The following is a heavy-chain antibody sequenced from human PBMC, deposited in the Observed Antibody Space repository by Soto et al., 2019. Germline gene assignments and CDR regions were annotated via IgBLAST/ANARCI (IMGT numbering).Heavy chain of an antibody. CDR1: GFTFSTYD. Sequence: EVQLLESGGGLVQPGGSLRLSCEASGFTFSTYDMIWVRQAPGKGLEWVSIISGSGGITYYGDSVKGRFTISRDNSKNTLDLQMNSLRAEDTAVYYCAKRFGDSSRPFEYWGRGTLFTVSS. CDR3: AKRFGDSSRPFEY. CDR2: ISGSGGIT. J-gene: IGHJ4*02. V-gene: IGHV3-23*01. D-gene: IGHD5-18*01.